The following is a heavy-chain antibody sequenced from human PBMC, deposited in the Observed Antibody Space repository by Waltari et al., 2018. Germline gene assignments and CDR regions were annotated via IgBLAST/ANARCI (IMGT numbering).Heavy chain of an antibody. CDR2: FDPKDAET. V-gene: IGHV1-24*01. CDR1: GYSLTALS. CDR3: TTFNWGHDAFDL. J-gene: IGHJ3*01. Sequence: QVQLVQSGAEVKKPGASAKVSCKVSGYSLTALSMHWVRQAPGKGLEWMGGFDPKDAETIYAQNFQGRVAMTEDTSTDTAYIDLTSLTSEDTAIYYCTTFNWGHDAFDLWGQGTLVTVSS. D-gene: IGHD7-27*01.